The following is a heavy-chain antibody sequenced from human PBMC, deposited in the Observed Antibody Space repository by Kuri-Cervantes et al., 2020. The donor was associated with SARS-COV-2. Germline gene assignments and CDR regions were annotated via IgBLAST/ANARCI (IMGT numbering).Heavy chain of an antibody. CDR2: IKQDGSEK. Sequence: GGSLRLSCAASGFTFSSYWMSWVRQAPGKGLEWVANIKQDGSEKYYVDSVKGRFTISRDNAKNSLYLQMNSLRAEDTAAYYCAREIITIFGVNFDYWGQGTLVTVSS. J-gene: IGHJ4*02. V-gene: IGHV3-7*01. CDR3: AREIITIFGVNFDY. CDR1: GFTFSSYW. D-gene: IGHD3-3*01.